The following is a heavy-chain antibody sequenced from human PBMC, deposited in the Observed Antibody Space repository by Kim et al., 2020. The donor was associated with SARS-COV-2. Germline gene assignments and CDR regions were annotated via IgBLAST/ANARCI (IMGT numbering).Heavy chain of an antibody. CDR1: GGSISSYY. CDR3: ARHFWSGYYGYYYYMYG. V-gene: IGHV4-59*08. D-gene: IGHD3-3*01. Sequence: SVTLSLTCTVSGGSISSYYWSWIRQPPGKGLEWIGYIYYSGSTNYNPSLKSRVTISVDTSKNQFSLKLSSVTAAVTAVYYCARHFWSGYYGYYYYMYGWG. J-gene: IGHJ6*03. CDR2: IYYSGST.